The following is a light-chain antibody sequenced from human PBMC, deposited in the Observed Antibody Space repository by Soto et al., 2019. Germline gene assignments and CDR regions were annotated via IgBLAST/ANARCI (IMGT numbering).Light chain of an antibody. V-gene: IGKV4-1*01. CDR1: QSVLYSSNNKNY. J-gene: IGKJ2*01. CDR3: QQYYGPPYT. CDR2: WAS. Sequence: DIVMTQSPESLAVSLGEMATINCKSSQSVLYSSNNKNYLAWYQQTPGQPPKLLIYWASSRDSGVPDRFSGGGSGTNFTLTIASLQAEDVAVYYCQQYYGPPYTFGQGTKLEIK.